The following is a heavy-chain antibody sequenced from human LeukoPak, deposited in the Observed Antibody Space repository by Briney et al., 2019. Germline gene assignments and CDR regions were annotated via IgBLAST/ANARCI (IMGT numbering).Heavy chain of an antibody. D-gene: IGHD3-3*01. CDR2: LSGSGHTT. V-gene: IGHV3-23*01. Sequence: GGSLRLSCAASGFAFRSFDMSWVRQAPGKGLEWVSSLSGSGHTTYYADSVKGRFTISRDNSNNTLYLQMNSLRAEDTALYYCAKDRWLTVPTIERSGYGYYWGQGTLVTVSS. CDR3: AKDRWLTVPTIERSGYGYY. J-gene: IGHJ4*02. CDR1: GFAFRSFD.